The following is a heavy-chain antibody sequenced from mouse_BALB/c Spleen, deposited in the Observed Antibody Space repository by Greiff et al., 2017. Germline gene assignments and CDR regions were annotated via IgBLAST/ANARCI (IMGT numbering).Heavy chain of an antibody. D-gene: IGHD1-1*01. CDR3: AREYYGN. J-gene: IGHJ3*01. CDR2: IYPGNGDT. CDR1: GYTFTSYN. Sequence: QVQLQQSGAELVKPGASVKMSCTASGYTFTSYNMHWVKQTPGQGLEWIGAIYPGNGDTSYNQKFKGKATLTADKSSSTAYMQLSSLTSEDSAVYYCAREYYGNWGQGTLVTVSA. V-gene: IGHV1-12*01.